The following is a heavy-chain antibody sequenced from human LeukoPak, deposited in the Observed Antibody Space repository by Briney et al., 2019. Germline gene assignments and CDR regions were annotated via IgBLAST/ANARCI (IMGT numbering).Heavy chain of an antibody. CDR3: ARGLGGWLRLFDY. CDR2: INHSGST. CDR1: GFTFSSYE. D-gene: IGHD6-19*01. Sequence: GSLRLSCAASGFTFSSYEMNWVRQAPGKGLEWIGEINHSGSTNYNPSLKSRVTISVDTSKNQFSLKLSSVTAADTAVYYCARGLGGWLRLFDYWGQGTLVTVSS. J-gene: IGHJ4*02. V-gene: IGHV4-34*01.